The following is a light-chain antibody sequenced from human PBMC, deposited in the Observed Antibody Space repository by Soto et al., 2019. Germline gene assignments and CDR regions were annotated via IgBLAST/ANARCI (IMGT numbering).Light chain of an antibody. J-gene: IGKJ2*01. Sequence: EIVMTQSPATLSVSPGERATLSCRASESVGSNLAWYQQKPGQAPRLLIYGASSRATGIPDRFSGSGSGTDFTLTISRLEPEDFAVYYCQQYGSSPYTFGQGTKVDI. CDR3: QQYGSSPYT. CDR1: ESVGSN. CDR2: GAS. V-gene: IGKV3-20*01.